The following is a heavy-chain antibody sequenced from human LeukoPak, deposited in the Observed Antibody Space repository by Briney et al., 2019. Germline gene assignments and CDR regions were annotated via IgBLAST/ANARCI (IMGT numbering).Heavy chain of an antibody. CDR1: GGSISSGGYS. V-gene: IGHV4-30-2*01. CDR2: IYHSGST. CDR3: ARSDAVENWFDP. Sequence: SQTLSLTCAVSGGSISSGGYSWSWIRQPPGKGLEWIGYIYHSGSTYYNPSLKSRVTISVDRSKNQFSLKLSSVTAADTAVYYCARSDAVENWFDPWGQGTLVTVSS. D-gene: IGHD6-19*01. J-gene: IGHJ5*02.